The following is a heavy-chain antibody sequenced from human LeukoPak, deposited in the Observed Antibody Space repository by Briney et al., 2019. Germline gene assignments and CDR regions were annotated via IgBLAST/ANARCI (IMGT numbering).Heavy chain of an antibody. CDR1: GGSFSGYY. J-gene: IGHJ4*02. CDR2: INHSGST. V-gene: IGHV4-34*01. D-gene: IGHD1-14*01. Sequence: SETLSLTCAVYGGSFSGYYWSWIRQPPGKELEWIGEINHSGSTNYNPSLKSRVTISVDTSKNQFSLKLSSVTAADTAVYYCARGPGPSQGYFDYWGQGTLVTVSS. CDR3: ARGPGPSQGYFDY.